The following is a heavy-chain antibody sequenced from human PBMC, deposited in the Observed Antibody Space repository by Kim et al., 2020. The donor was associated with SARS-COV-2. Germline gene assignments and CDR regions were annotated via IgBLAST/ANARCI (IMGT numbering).Heavy chain of an antibody. J-gene: IGHJ6*02. CDR2: IYYSGST. CDR3: ARATKSGGLYYGMDV. D-gene: IGHD3-10*01. V-gene: IGHV4-59*01. Sequence: SETLSLTCTVSGGSISSYYWSWIRQPPGKGLEWIGYIYYSGSTNYNPSLKSRVTISVDTSKNQFSLKLSSVTAADTAVYYCARATKSGGLYYGMDVWGQGTTVTVSS. CDR1: GGSISSYY.